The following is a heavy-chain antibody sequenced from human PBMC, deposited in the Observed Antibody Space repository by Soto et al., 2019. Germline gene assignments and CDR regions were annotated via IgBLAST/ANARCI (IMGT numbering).Heavy chain of an antibody. CDR1: GFTFGDYA. V-gene: IGHV3-9*01. D-gene: IGHD6-6*01. CDR2: ITWNSGGT. J-gene: IGHJ4*02. CDR3: AKTLPSDQMSSSGRRAFDY. Sequence: EVQLVESGGGLVQPGMSLRLSCAASGFTFGDYAMHWVRQGPGKGLEWVSGITWNSGGTVYADSVKGRFIISRDNAKNSLNLQMNSLRPEDTAFYYCAKTLPSDQMSSSGRRAFDYWGQGTLVTVSS.